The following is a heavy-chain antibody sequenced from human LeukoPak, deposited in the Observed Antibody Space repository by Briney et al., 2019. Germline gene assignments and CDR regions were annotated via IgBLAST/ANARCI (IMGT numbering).Heavy chain of an antibody. V-gene: IGHV3-9*01. CDR2: ISWNSGSI. CDR3: AKDKVGTIFGVAYDY. J-gene: IGHJ4*02. Sequence: GGSLRLSCAASGFTFDDYAMHWVRQAPGKGLEWVSGISWNSGSIGYADSVKGRFTISRDNAKNSLYLQMNSLRAEDTALYYCAKDKVGTIFGVAYDYWGQGTLVTVSS. D-gene: IGHD3-3*01. CDR1: GFTFDDYA.